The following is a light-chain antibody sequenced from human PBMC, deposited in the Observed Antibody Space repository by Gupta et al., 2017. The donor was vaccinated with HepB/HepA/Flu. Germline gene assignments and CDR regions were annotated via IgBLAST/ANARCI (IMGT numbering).Light chain of an antibody. Sequence: DIQMTQSPSTLSASVGDRVTITCRASQSINTWLAWYQQKPGKAPKLLIYMASSVESGVPSRFSGSGYETEFTLTVSGRQPEDFANYYCQQDSSSPRTFGQGTKVEIK. CDR3: QQDSSSPRT. J-gene: IGKJ1*01. CDR1: QSINTW. V-gene: IGKV1-5*03. CDR2: MAS.